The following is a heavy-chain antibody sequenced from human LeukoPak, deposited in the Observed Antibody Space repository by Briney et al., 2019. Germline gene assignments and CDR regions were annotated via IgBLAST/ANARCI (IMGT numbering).Heavy chain of an antibody. V-gene: IGHV4-30-4*01. CDR2: IYYSGST. J-gene: IGHJ5*02. Sequence: SQTLSLTCTVSGGSISSGDYYWSWIRQPPGKGLEWIGYIYYSGSTYYNPSLKSRVTISVDTSKNQFSLKLSSVTAADTAVYYCARARGNYYGSGSYYKGIDPWGQGTLVTVSS. D-gene: IGHD3-10*01. CDR3: ARARGNYYGSGSYYKGIDP. CDR1: GGSISSGDYY.